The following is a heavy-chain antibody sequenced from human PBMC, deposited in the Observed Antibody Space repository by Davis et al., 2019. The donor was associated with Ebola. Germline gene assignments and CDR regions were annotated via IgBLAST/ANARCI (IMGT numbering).Heavy chain of an antibody. CDR3: AKEGVDDYGESGMDY. J-gene: IGHJ4*02. CDR1: GFTFSSYA. Sequence: GESLKISCAASGFTFSSYAMSWVRQAPGKGREWVSAISGSGGSTYYADSVKGRFTISRDNSKNTLYLQMNSLRAEDTAVYYCAKEGVDDYGESGMDYWGQGTLVTVSS. CDR2: ISGSGGST. D-gene: IGHD4-17*01. V-gene: IGHV3-23*01.